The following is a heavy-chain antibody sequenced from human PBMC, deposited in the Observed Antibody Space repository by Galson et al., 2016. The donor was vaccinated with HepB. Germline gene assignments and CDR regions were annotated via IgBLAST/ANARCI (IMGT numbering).Heavy chain of an antibody. V-gene: IGHV4-31*03. J-gene: IGHJ5*02. CDR3: AREIRQELVADGWFDP. D-gene: IGHD6-13*01. CDR2: IYYSGTT. Sequence: TLSLTCTVSGGSISSSSYYWTWIRQPPGKGLEWIGYIYYSGTTYYNPSLESRVTISVDTSKNQFSLQLSSVTAADTATYYCAREIRQELVADGWFDPWGQGTLVTVSS. CDR1: GGSISSSSYY.